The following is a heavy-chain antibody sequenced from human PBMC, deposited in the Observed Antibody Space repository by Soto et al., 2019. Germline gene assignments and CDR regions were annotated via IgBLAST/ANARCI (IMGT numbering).Heavy chain of an antibody. J-gene: IGHJ3*02. CDR2: ISAYNGNT. CDR1: GYTFTSYG. Sequence: QVQLVQSGAEVKKPGASVKVSCKASGYTFTSYGISWVRQAPGQGLEWMGWISAYNGNTNYAQKLQGRVTMITDTSTSTAYMELRSLRSDDTAVYYCARHYCSSTSCFVRRAFDIWGQGTMVTVSS. CDR3: ARHYCSSTSCFVRRAFDI. V-gene: IGHV1-18*01. D-gene: IGHD2-2*01.